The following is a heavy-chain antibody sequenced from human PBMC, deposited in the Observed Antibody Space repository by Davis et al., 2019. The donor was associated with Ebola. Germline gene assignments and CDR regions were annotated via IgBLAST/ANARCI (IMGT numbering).Heavy chain of an antibody. CDR1: GFTFRSFW. CDR3: ARGLSGWAEGAF. CDR2: INDEGIEK. Sequence: GESLKISCAASGFTFRSFWMSWVRQAPGKGLEWVANINDEGIEKYYGDSVEGRFTISRDNAKNSLYLQINNLRAEDTAVYYCARGLSGWAEGAFWEQGYLVIVS. D-gene: IGHD6-19*01. V-gene: IGHV3-7*01. J-gene: IGHJ4*02.